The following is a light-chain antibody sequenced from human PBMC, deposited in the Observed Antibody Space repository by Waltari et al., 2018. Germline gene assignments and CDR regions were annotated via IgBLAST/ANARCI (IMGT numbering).Light chain of an antibody. V-gene: IGLV2-23*02. CDR3: FSYAGSTTFK. CDR2: EVT. Sequence: QSALTQPASVSGYPGQSITISCTGTTSDAGRYNFVFWYQHHPAKAPKLIIHEVTKRPLGVSDRFSGTKSDKTAALTRSGLQAEDEADYYCFSYAGSTTFKFGGGTMLTVL. CDR1: TSDAGRYNF. J-gene: IGLJ2*01.